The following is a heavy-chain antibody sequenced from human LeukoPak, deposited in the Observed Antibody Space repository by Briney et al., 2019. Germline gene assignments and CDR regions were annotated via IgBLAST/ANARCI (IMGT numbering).Heavy chain of an antibody. CDR3: ARAIGLAVALGGFDI. V-gene: IGHV1-46*01. CDR2: INPSGGST. J-gene: IGHJ3*02. CDR1: GYTFTSYY. Sequence: GASVKVSCKASGYTFTSYYMHWVRQAPGQGLEWMGIINPSGGSTSYAQKFQGRVTMTRDTSTSTVYMELSSLRSEDTAVYYCARAIGLAVALGGFDIWGQGTMVTASS. D-gene: IGHD2-21*01.